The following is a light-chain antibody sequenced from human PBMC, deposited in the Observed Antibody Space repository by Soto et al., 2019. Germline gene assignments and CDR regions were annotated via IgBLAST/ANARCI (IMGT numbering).Light chain of an antibody. CDR3: QQYGSSPPTPET. CDR2: GAS. CDR1: QSVSSSY. V-gene: IGKV3-20*01. J-gene: IGKJ1*01. Sequence: EIVLTQSPGTLSLSPGERATLSCRASQSVSSSYLAWYQQKPGQAPRLLIYGASSRATSIPDRFSGSGSGTDFTLTISRLEPEDFAVYYCQQYGSSPPTPETFGQGTKVEIK.